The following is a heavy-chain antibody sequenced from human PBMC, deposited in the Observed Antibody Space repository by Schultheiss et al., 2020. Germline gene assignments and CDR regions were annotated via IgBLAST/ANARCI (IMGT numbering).Heavy chain of an antibody. Sequence: GGSLRLSCAASGFTFDDYAMHWVRQAPGKGLEWVSGISWNSDNIRYADSVKGRFTISRDNAENSLYLQMNSLRAEDTALYYCARGWSRESRWGQGTLVTVSS. D-gene: IGHD6-13*01. J-gene: IGHJ1*01. CDR3: ARGWSRESR. CDR1: GFTFDDYA. CDR2: ISWNSDNI. V-gene: IGHV3-9*01.